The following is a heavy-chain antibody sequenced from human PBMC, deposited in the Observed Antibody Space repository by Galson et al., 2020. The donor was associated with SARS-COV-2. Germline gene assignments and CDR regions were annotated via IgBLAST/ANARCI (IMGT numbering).Heavy chain of an antibody. CDR3: ARVDCSGGSCYPGNY. Sequence: GGSLRLSCEASGLGFSYYWMSWVRQAPGRGLEWVDNIKHDGSEKYYVDSVKGRFTISRDNPKNSLYLQMNNLRVEDTAVYHCARVDCSGGSCYPGNYWGQGTLVTVSS. CDR1: GLGFSYYW. J-gene: IGHJ4*02. V-gene: IGHV3-7*03. CDR2: IKHDGSEK. D-gene: IGHD2-15*01.